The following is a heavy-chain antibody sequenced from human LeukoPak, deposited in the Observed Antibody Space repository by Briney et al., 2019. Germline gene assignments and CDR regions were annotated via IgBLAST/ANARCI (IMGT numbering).Heavy chain of an antibody. CDR1: GFTFSTYS. J-gene: IGHJ3*02. V-gene: IGHV3-48*04. Sequence: GGSLKLSCTASGFTFSTYSMNWVRQAPGKGLEWVSYISSSSSPIYYADSVKGRFTISRDNAENSLYLQMTSLRAEDSAVYYCARSGYCTSTSCLNGRGAFDIWGQGTMVTVSS. CDR2: ISSSSSPI. D-gene: IGHD2-2*01. CDR3: ARSGYCTSTSCLNGRGAFDI.